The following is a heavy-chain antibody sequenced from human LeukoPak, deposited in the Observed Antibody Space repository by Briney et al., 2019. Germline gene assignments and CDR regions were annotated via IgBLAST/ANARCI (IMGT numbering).Heavy chain of an antibody. CDR2: INPSGGST. J-gene: IGHJ4*02. V-gene: IGHV1-46*01. CDR3: ARVAGYNFFDY. D-gene: IGHD5-24*01. CDR1: GFVFTAHW. Sequence: ASVKVSCKASGFVFTAHWMHWVRQAPGQGLEWMGIINPSGGSTSYAQKFQGRVTMTRDTSTSTVYMELCSLRSEDTAVYYCARVAGYNFFDYWGQGTLVTVSS.